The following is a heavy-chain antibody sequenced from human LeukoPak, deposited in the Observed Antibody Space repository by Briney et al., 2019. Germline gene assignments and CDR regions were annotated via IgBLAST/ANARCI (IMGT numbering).Heavy chain of an antibody. D-gene: IGHD3-10*01. CDR2: IYYSGST. V-gene: IGHV4-39*01. CDR3: ARRVWFGEAYFDY. Sequence: SETLSLTCTVSGGSISSSSYYWGWIRQPPGKGLEWIGSIYYSGSTYYNPSLKSRVTISVDTSKNQFSLKLSSVAAADTAVYCCARRVWFGEAYFDYWGQGTLVTVSP. CDR1: GGSISSSSYY. J-gene: IGHJ4*02.